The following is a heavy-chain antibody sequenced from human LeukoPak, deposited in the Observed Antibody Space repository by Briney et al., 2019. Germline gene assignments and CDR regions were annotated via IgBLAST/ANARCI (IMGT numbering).Heavy chain of an antibody. Sequence: SETLSLTCTVSAYSISSGYYWGWIRQPPGKGLEWIGSIYHSGSTYYNPSLKSRATISVDTSKNQFSLKLSSVTAADTAVYYCARGIIVGATRDAFDIWGQGTMVTVSS. CDR1: AYSISSGYY. V-gene: IGHV4-38-2*02. CDR2: IYHSGST. CDR3: ARGIIVGATRDAFDI. J-gene: IGHJ3*02. D-gene: IGHD1-26*01.